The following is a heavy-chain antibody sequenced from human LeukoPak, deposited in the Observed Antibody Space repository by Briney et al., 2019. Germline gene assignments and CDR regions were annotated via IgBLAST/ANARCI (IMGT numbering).Heavy chain of an antibody. Sequence: GGSLRLSCAASGFTFSRYSMNWVRQAPGKGLEWVSYISDNSYTIYYADSVKGRFTISRDNAKNSLFLQMNSLRAEDTAVYYCATEREEWLLLHDAFDIWGQGTMVTVSS. V-gene: IGHV3-48*01. D-gene: IGHD3-22*01. CDR1: GFTFSRYS. CDR2: ISDNSYTI. CDR3: ATEREEWLLLHDAFDI. J-gene: IGHJ3*02.